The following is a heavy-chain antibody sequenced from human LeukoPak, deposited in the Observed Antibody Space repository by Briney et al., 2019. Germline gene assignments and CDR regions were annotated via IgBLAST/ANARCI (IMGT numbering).Heavy chain of an antibody. CDR1: GYTFTGYY. J-gene: IGHJ6*03. V-gene: IGHV1-2*02. CDR3: ARGGYSYAPALYYYYYYMDV. D-gene: IGHD5-18*01. CDR2: INPNSGGT. Sequence: ASVKVSCKASGYTFTGYYMHWVRQAPGQGLEWMGWINPNSGGTNYAQKFQGRVTMTRDTSIGTAYMELSRLRSDDTAVYYCARGGYSYAPALYYYYYYMDVWGKGTTVTVSS.